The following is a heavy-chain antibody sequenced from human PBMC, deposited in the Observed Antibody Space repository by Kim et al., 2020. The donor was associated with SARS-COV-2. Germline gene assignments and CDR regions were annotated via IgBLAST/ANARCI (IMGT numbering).Heavy chain of an antibody. Sequence: SETLSLTCAVYGGSFSGYYWSWIRQPPGKGLEWIGEINHGGSTNYNPSLKSRVTISVDTSKNQFSLKLSSVTAADTAVYYCARGVWTPGITSFGVVRNLHAFDIWGQGTMVTVSS. CDR2: INHGGST. CDR1: GGSFSGYY. CDR3: ARGVWTPGITSFGVVRNLHAFDI. V-gene: IGHV4-34*01. D-gene: IGHD3-3*01. J-gene: IGHJ3*02.